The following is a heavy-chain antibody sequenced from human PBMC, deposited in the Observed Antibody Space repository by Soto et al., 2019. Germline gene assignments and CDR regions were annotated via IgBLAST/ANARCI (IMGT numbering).Heavy chain of an antibody. CDR2: INHSGST. CDR1: GGSFSGYY. J-gene: IGHJ4*02. D-gene: IGHD6-25*01. V-gene: IGHV4-34*01. Sequence: SETLSLTCAVYGGSFSGYYWSWIRQPPGKGLEWIGEINHSGSTNYNPSLKRRVTISVDTSKNQFSLKLSSVTAADTAVYYCAREDVGYSPDYWGQGTLVTVSS. CDR3: AREDVGYSPDY.